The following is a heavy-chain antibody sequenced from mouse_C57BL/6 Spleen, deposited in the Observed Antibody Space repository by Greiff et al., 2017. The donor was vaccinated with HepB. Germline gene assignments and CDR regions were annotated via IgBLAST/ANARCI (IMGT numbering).Heavy chain of an antibody. V-gene: IGHV1-69*01. CDR3: ARRTTVDWYFDV. CDR1: GYTFTSYW. J-gene: IGHJ1*03. Sequence: VQLQQPGAELVMPGASVKLSCKASGYTFTSYWMHWVKQRPGQGLEWIGEIDPSDSYTNYNQKFKGKSTLTVDKSSSTAYMQLSSLTSEDSAVYYCARRTTVDWYFDVWGTGTTVTVSS. D-gene: IGHD1-1*01. CDR2: IDPSDSYT.